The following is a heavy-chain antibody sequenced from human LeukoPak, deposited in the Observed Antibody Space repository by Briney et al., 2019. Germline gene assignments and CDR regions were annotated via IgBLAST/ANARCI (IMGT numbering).Heavy chain of an antibody. D-gene: IGHD4-17*01. CDR3: ARQSYGDYFDY. CDR1: GDSINSHF. Sequence: PSETLSLTCTVSGDSINSHFWSWIRQSPGKGLEWIGYFSYSQTTRYNPSLRGRVTISIDTSKNQFSLRLSSVTAADTAVYYCARQSYGDYFDYWGQGTLVTVSS. J-gene: IGHJ4*02. V-gene: IGHV4-59*08. CDR2: FSYSQTT.